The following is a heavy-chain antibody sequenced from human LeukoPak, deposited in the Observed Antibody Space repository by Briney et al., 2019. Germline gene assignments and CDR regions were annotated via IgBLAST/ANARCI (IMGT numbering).Heavy chain of an antibody. CDR3: ARALSSWGYFDL. D-gene: IGHD6-13*01. CDR2: NYYSGST. J-gene: IGHJ2*01. CDR1: GGSVSSGSNY. Sequence: SETLSLTCTVSGGSVSSGSNYWSWVRQPPGKGLEWIGNNYYSGSTNYNPSLKSRVTISVDTSKNQFSLKLSSVTAADTAVYYCARALSSWGYFDLWGRGTLVTVSS. V-gene: IGHV4-61*01.